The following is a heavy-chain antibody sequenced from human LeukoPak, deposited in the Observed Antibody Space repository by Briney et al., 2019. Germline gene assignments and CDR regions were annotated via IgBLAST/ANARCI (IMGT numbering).Heavy chain of an antibody. CDR3: ARLGLRYFDWSRAFDI. D-gene: IGHD3-9*01. Sequence: SETLSLTCTVSGGSISSYYWSWIRQPPGKGLEWIGYIYYSESTNYNPSLKSRVTISVDTSKNQFSLKLSSVTAADTAVYYCARLGLRYFDWSRAFDIWGQGTMVTVSS. J-gene: IGHJ3*02. V-gene: IGHV4-59*08. CDR2: IYYSEST. CDR1: GGSISSYY.